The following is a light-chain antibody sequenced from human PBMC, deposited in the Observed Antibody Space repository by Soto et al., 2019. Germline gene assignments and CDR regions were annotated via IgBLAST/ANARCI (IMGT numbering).Light chain of an antibody. CDR2: GVT. Sequence: QSALTQPPSASGSPGQSVTISSTGTSSDVGGYNYVSWYQQHPGKAPKLMIYGVTKRPSGVPDRFSGSKSGNTASLTVSGLQAEDEADYYCSSYAGSNTIYVFGTGTKLTVL. CDR3: SSYAGSNTIYV. V-gene: IGLV2-8*01. J-gene: IGLJ1*01. CDR1: SSDVGGYNY.